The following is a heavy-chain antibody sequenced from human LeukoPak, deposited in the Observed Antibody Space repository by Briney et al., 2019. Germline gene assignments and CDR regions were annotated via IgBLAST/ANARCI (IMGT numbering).Heavy chain of an antibody. CDR3: ARDYLSGCTNGVCFYYFDY. V-gene: IGHV3-7*01. D-gene: IGHD2-8*01. Sequence: GGSLRLSCAASGFTFSSYWMSWVRQAPGKGLEWVANIKQDGGEKYYVDSVKGRFTISRDNAKNSLYLQMNSLRAEDTAVYYCARDYLSGCTNGVCFYYFDYWGQGTLVTVSS. J-gene: IGHJ4*02. CDR2: IKQDGGEK. CDR1: GFTFSSYW.